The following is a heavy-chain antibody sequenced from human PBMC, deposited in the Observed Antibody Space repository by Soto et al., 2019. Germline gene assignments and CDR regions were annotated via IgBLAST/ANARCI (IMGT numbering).Heavy chain of an antibody. V-gene: IGHV3-23*01. CDR2: ISGSGDRL. D-gene: IGHD4-17*01. J-gene: IGHJ4*02. CDR1: GFTFSSYG. CDR3: AKPSTTVSTGGLDY. Sequence: EVQLLESGGGLVQPGGSLRLSCAVAGFTFSSYGMSWVRQAPGQGLEWVSGISGSGDRLYYADSVKGRFAISRDNSKNTLYLQMNSLSAEDTAVYYCAKPSTTVSTGGLDYWGQGTLVTVSS.